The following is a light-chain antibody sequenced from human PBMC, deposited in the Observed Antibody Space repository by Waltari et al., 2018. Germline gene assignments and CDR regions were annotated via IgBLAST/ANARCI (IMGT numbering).Light chain of an antibody. CDR3: QSYDSSLSGSV. J-gene: IGLJ2*01. CDR1: SSSIGARYD. CDR2: GNN. V-gene: IGLV1-40*01. Sequence: QSVLTQPPSVSGAPGQRVTISSTGSSSSIGARYDVNWYQQLPGTAPKLLIYGNNNRPAGVPDRFSGSKSGTSASLAITGLQAEDEADYYCQSYDSSLSGSVFGGGTILTVL.